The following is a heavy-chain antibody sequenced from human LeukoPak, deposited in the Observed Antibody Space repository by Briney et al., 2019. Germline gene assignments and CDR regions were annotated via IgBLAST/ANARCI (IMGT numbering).Heavy chain of an antibody. V-gene: IGHV3-30*04. D-gene: IGHD1-1*01. J-gene: IGHJ5*02. CDR2: ISYDGNDK. CDR1: RFTLSHCA. CDR3: ARGGWWDNWNRLDP. Sequence: PGGGLRVSFVASRFTLSHCAMHWVRQPPGKGLEWVTVISYDGNDKYYADSLKGRFTISRDNSRNRVYLQMSSLRPEDTAVYYCARGGWWDNWNRLDPWGQGTLVTVSS.